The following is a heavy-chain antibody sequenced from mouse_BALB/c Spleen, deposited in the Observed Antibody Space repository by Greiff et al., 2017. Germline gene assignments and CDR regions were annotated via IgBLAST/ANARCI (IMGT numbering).Heavy chain of an antibody. Sequence: QVHVKQSGPGLVQPSQSLSITCTVSGFSLTSYGVHWVRQSPGKGLEWLGVIWSGGSTDYNAAFISRLSISKDNSKSQVFFKMNSLQANDTAIYYCARRDYYDYLYAMDYWGQGTSVTVSS. J-gene: IGHJ4*01. CDR2: IWSGGST. CDR3: ARRDYYDYLYAMDY. D-gene: IGHD2-4*01. V-gene: IGHV2-2*02. CDR1: GFSLTSYG.